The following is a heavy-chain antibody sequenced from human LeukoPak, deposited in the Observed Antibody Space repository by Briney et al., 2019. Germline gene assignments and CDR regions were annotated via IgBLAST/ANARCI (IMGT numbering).Heavy chain of an antibody. CDR2: ISHSGST. CDR3: AREPRYYRDSYYSYMDV. V-gene: IGHV4-59*01. CDR1: GASIRDYY. Sequence: SETLSLTCSVSGASIRDYYWTWIRQPPGKRLQWIGPISHSGSTKYNPSLNSRVSISIDTSRDQFSLKLRSVTAADTAVYYCAREPRYYRDSYYSYMDVWGKGTTVTVSS. D-gene: IGHD3-22*01. J-gene: IGHJ6*03.